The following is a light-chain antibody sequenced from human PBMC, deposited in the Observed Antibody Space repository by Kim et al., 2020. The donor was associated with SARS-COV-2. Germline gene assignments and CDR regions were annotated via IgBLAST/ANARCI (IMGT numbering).Light chain of an antibody. CDR1: SSNIGAGYE. CDR2: GNS. V-gene: IGLV1-40*01. J-gene: IGLJ2*01. Sequence: RVTIAGTGSSSNIGAGYEVHWYQQLPGTAPKLLIYGNSNRPSGVPDRFSGSKSGTSASLAITGLQAEDEADYYCQSYDSSLSGVVFGGGTQLTVL. CDR3: QSYDSSLSGVV.